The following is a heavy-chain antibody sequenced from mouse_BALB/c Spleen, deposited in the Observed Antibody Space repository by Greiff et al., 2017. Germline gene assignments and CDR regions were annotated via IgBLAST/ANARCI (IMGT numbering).Heavy chain of an antibody. Sequence: VQLKQSGPGLVKPSQSLSLTCSVTGYSITSGYYWNWIRQFPGNKLEWMGYISYDGSNNYNPSLKNRISITRDTSKNQFFLKLNSVTTEDTATYYCAREGLIMDYWGQGTSVTVSS. J-gene: IGHJ4*01. V-gene: IGHV3-6*02. CDR1: GYSITSGYY. CDR2: ISYDGSN. D-gene: IGHD3-3*01. CDR3: AREGLIMDY.